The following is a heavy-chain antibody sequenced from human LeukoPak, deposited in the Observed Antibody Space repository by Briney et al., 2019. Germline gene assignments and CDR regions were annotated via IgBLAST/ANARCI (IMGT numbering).Heavy chain of an antibody. CDR3: ARDLIAVAGFDAFDI. D-gene: IGHD6-19*01. Sequence: SETLSLTCTVSGGSISSGDYYWSWIRQPPGKGLEWIGYIYYSGSTYYNPSLKSRVTISVDTSKNQFSLKLSSVTAADTAVYYCARDLIAVAGFDAFDIWGQGTMVTVSS. CDR2: IYYSGST. J-gene: IGHJ3*02. V-gene: IGHV4-30-4*01. CDR1: GGSISSGDYY.